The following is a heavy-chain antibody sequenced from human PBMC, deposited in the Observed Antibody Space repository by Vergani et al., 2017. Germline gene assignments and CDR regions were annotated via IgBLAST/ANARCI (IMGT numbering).Heavy chain of an antibody. CDR2: INTNTGNP. V-gene: IGHV7-4-1*02. J-gene: IGHJ3*01. Sequence: QVQLVQSGAEVKKPGSSVKVSCKASGGTFSSYAISWVRQAPGQGLEWMGWINTNTGNPTYAQGFTGRFVFSLDTSVSTAYLQISSLKAEDTAVYYCARDGGGYCSGGSCPGTSWGQGTMVTVSS. CDR1: GGTFSSYA. D-gene: IGHD2-15*01. CDR3: ARDGGGYCSGGSCPGTS.